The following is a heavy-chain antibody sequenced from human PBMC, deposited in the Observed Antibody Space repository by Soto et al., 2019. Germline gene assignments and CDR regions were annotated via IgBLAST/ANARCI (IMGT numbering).Heavy chain of an antibody. D-gene: IGHD3-10*01. CDR1: GFTFTNFA. V-gene: IGHV3-23*04. CDR2: ISHSGSTA. CDR3: AKRGSEDGGWGAFDY. J-gene: IGHJ4*02. Sequence: EVQLVESGGGLAQPGGSLRLSCAASGFTFTNFAMGWVRQVPGKGLEWVSTISHSGSTAWYPDSVKGRFTISRDNSKNTLYLQMTGLGAEDTAVYYCAKRGSEDGGWGAFDYWGQGTQVSVSS.